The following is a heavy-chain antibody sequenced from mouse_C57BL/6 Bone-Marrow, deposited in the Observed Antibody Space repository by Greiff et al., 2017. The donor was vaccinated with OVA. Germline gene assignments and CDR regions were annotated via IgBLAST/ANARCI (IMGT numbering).Heavy chain of an antibody. CDR1: GYTFTSYG. J-gene: IGHJ1*03. CDR2: IYPRSGNT. V-gene: IGHV1-81*01. Sequence: VQLQESGAELARPGASVKLSCKASGYTFTSYGISWVKQRTGQGLEWIGEIYPRSGNTYYNEKFKGKATLTADKSSSTAYMELRSLTSEDSAVYFCARVDPFYWYFDVWGTGTTVTVSS. CDR3: ARVDPFYWYFDV.